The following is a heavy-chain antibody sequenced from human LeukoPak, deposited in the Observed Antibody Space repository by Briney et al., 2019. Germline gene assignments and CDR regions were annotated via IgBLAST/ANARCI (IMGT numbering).Heavy chain of an antibody. Sequence: PGGSLRLSCAASGFTFSRYWMAWVRQAPGKGLERVAVISYDGSNKYYADSVKGRFTISRDNSKNTLYLQMNSLRAEDTAVYYCARDRLRYCSGGSCLHTDYWGQGTLVTVSS. D-gene: IGHD2-15*01. CDR3: ARDRLRYCSGGSCLHTDY. CDR2: ISYDGSNK. J-gene: IGHJ4*02. CDR1: GFTFSRYW. V-gene: IGHV3-30*03.